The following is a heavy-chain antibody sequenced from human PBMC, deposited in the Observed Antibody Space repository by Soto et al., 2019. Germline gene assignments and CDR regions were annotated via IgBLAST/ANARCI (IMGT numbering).Heavy chain of an antibody. CDR3: ASASKYSSGWYRGFDY. D-gene: IGHD6-19*01. CDR1: GYTFTSYA. J-gene: IGHJ4*02. CDR2: INAGNGNT. Sequence: QVQLVQSGAEVKKPGASVKVSCKASGYTFTSYAMHWVRQAPGQRLEWMGWINAGNGNTKYSQKFQGRVTITRDTSASTAYMELSSLRSEDTAVYYCASASKYSSGWYRGFDYWGQGTLVTVSS. V-gene: IGHV1-3*01.